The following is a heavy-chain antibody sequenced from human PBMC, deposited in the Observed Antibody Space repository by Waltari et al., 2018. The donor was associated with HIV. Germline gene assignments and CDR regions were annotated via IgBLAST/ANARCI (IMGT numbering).Heavy chain of an antibody. CDR2: TNPVLGGT. CDR3: GGAHGGVRGVYGKDV. V-gene: IGHV1-2*05. CDR1: GYTFTVYY. D-gene: IGHD2-21*01. Sequence: QVQLVQSGAEVKKPGASVKVSCMASGYTFTVYYMHWVRQAPGQGLEWRGRTNPVLGGTIYSKMVMGRDAIGRDTAMRAADRGLSRLRSEDMGEYYCGGAHGGVRGVYGKDVWGQGTTVTVS. J-gene: IGHJ6*02.